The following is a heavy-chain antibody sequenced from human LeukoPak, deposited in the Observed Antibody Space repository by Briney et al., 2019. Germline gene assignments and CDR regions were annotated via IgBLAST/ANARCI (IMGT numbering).Heavy chain of an antibody. J-gene: IGHJ4*02. Sequence: GASVTVSFKASGYTFTVYYMHWVRQPPGQGLEWMGWINPNSGGTNYAQKFQGRVTMSRDTSISTAYMEMSRRRSDDTAVYYCARAEAYYYGSGSYYWFDYWGQGTLVTVSS. V-gene: IGHV1-2*02. CDR2: INPNSGGT. D-gene: IGHD3-10*01. CDR3: ARAEAYYYGSGSYYWFDY. CDR1: GYTFTVYY.